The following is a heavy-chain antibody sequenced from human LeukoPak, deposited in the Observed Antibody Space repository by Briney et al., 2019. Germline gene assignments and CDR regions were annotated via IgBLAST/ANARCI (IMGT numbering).Heavy chain of an antibody. CDR2: INHSGST. CDR3: ARDGRWRGDY. V-gene: IGHV4-34*01. J-gene: IGHJ4*02. CDR1: GGSFSGYY. Sequence: SETLSHTCVVYGGSFSGYYWSWIRPPPGKGLEWIGEINHSGSTNYNLSLMSRVTISVDTSKNQYSLTLSSVTAADTAVYYCARDGRWRGDYWGQETLATVSS. D-gene: IGHD1-26*01.